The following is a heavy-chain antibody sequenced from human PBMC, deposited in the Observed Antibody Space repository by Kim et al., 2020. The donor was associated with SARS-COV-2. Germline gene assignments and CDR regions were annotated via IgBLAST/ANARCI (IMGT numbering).Heavy chain of an antibody. D-gene: IGHD3-22*01. CDR2: IIPIFGTA. Sequence: SVKVSCKASGGTFSSYAISWVRQAPGQGLEWMGGIIPIFGTANYAQKFQGRVTITADESMSTAYMELSSLRSEDTAVYYCARGGPYYYDSSGYYLDYWGQGTLVTVSS. V-gene: IGHV1-69*13. J-gene: IGHJ4*02. CDR1: GGTFSSYA. CDR3: ARGGPYYYDSSGYYLDY.